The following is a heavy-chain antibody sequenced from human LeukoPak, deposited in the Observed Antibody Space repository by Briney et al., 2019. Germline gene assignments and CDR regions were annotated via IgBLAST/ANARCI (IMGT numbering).Heavy chain of an antibody. V-gene: IGHV4-39*01. CDR1: GGSISSSSYY. J-gene: IGHJ4*02. D-gene: IGHD3-22*01. CDR3: ARLYYDSSGYYQICYFDY. Sequence: SETLSLTCTVSGGSISSSSYYWGWIRQPPGKGLEWIGSIYYSGSTYYNPSLKSRVTISVDTSKNQFSLNLSSVTAANTAVYYCARLYYDSSGYYQICYFDYWGQGTLVTVSS. CDR2: IYYSGST.